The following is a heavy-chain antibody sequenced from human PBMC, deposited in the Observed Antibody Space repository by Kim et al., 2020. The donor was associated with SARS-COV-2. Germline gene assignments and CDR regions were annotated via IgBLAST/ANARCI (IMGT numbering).Heavy chain of an antibody. D-gene: IGHD3-10*01. CDR1: GVSISTPDFY. J-gene: IGHJ3*02. CDR3: ARHSDVRYVDDTDAFDM. CDR2: IYYSGTT. Sequence: SETLSLTCTVSGVSISTPDFYWSWVRQPPGKGLELIGTIYYSGTTHYNPSLMSRVTISRDTSKNQFSLKLTSMTAADTAVYYCARHSDVRYVDDTDAFDMWGQGTLVTVSS. V-gene: IGHV4-39*01.